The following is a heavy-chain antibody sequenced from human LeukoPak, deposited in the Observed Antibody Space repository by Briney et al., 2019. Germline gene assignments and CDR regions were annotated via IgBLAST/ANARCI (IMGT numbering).Heavy chain of an antibody. CDR2: ISSSSSYI. CDR1: GFTFSSYS. Sequence: GGSLRLSCAASGFTFSSYSMNWVRQAPGKGLEWVSSISSSSSYIYYADSVKGRFTISRDNAKNSLYLQMNSLRAEDTAVYYCARDKPGIAVAGYWGQGTLVTVSS. J-gene: IGHJ4*02. CDR3: ARDKPGIAVAGY. D-gene: IGHD6-19*01. V-gene: IGHV3-21*01.